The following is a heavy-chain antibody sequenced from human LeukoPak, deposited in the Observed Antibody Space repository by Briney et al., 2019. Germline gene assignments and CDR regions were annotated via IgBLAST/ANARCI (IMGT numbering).Heavy chain of an antibody. D-gene: IGHD1-14*01. CDR2: IYYTGST. J-gene: IGHJ3*02. CDR3: ARHGFGSPYAFDI. CDR1: DDSINSYY. V-gene: IGHV4-59*08. Sequence: SETLSLTCTVSDDSINSYYWSWIRQTPGKGLEWLGYIYYTGSTNYDPSLRGRLTISLDTSKNQFSLRLSSVTAADTAVYYCARHGFGSPYAFDIWGQGTMVTVSS.